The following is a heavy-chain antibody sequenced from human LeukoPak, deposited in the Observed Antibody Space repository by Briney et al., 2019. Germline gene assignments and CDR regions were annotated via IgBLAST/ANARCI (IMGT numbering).Heavy chain of an antibody. D-gene: IGHD2-15*01. CDR1: GFTFSSYA. CDR3: AKDDGVVVAATAFDY. CDR2: ISGSGGST. V-gene: IGHV3-23*01. Sequence: GGSLRLSCAASGFTFSSYAMSWVCQAPGKGLEWVSAISGSGGSTYYADSVKGRFTISRDNSKNTLYLQMNSLRAEDTAVYYCAKDDGVVVAATAFDYWGQGTLVTVSS. J-gene: IGHJ4*02.